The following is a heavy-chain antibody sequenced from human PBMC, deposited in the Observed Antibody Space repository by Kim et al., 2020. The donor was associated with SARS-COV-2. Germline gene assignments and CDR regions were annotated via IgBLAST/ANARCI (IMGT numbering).Heavy chain of an antibody. V-gene: IGHV4-39*01. CDR1: NGSISSNSYY. D-gene: IGHD3-22*01. J-gene: IGHJ4*02. CDR3: ASHSSLDSSTWPALDY. CDR2: IYYSGST. Sequence: SETLSLTCTVSNGSISSNSYYWGWIRQPPGKGLEWIGSIYYSGSTYYNPSLKSRVTISVDTSKNQFSLKLSSVTAADTAVYYCASHSSLDSSTWPALDYWGQGTLVAVSS.